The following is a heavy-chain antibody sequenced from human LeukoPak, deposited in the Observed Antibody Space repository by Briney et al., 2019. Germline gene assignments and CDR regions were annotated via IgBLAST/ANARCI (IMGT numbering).Heavy chain of an antibody. D-gene: IGHD3-9*01. Sequence: GGSLRLSCGASGFTFSSYAMHWVRQAPGKGLEWVAVISYDGSNKYYADSVKGRFTISRDNSKNTLYLQMNSLRAEDTAVYYCARSLRYFDWLPHFDYWGQGTLVTVSS. J-gene: IGHJ4*02. CDR2: ISYDGSNK. V-gene: IGHV3-30-3*01. CDR3: ARSLRYFDWLPHFDY. CDR1: GFTFSSYA.